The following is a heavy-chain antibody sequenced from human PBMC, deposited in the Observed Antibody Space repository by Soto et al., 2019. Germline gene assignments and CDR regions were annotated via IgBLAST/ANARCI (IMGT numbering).Heavy chain of an antibody. CDR1: GGSISIYY. J-gene: IGHJ6*03. V-gene: IGHV4-59*01. Sequence: SETLSLTCTVSGGSISIYYWSWVRQPPGKGLEWIGYIYYSGSTNYNPPLKSRVTISVDTSQIQFSLKLSSVTAADTAVYYCARGWGYTHYYYYMDVWGKGTTVTVSS. CDR2: IYYSGST. D-gene: IGHD3-16*01. CDR3: ARGWGYTHYYYYMDV.